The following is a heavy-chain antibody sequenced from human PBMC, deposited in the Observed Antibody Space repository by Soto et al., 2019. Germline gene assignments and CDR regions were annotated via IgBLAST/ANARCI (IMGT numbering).Heavy chain of an antibody. V-gene: IGHV4-39*01. CDR3: ARHVPSGDYGDSFDY. Sequence: SETLSLTCTVSGGSISSSSFYWGWIRQPPGKGLEWIGSIYYSGSTYYNPSLKSRVTISVDTSKNQFSLKLSSVTAADTAVYYCARHVPSGDYGDSFDYWGQGTLVTVSS. J-gene: IGHJ4*02. CDR2: IYYSGST. D-gene: IGHD4-17*01. CDR1: GGSISSSSFY.